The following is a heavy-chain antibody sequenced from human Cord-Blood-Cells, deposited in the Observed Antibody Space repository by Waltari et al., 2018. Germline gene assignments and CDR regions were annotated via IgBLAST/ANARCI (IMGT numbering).Heavy chain of an antibody. J-gene: IGHJ4*02. Sequence: QVQLVESGGGVVQPGRSLRLSCAASGFTFSSHGMHWVRQAPGKGVEWVAVIWDDGINKYYADAVKGRFTISRDNSKNTLYLQMNSLRAEDTAVYYCARDGSDSSSWYDYWGQGTLVTVSS. CDR1: GFTFSSHG. D-gene: IGHD6-13*01. CDR2: IWDDGINK. V-gene: IGHV3-33*01. CDR3: ARDGSDSSSWYDY.